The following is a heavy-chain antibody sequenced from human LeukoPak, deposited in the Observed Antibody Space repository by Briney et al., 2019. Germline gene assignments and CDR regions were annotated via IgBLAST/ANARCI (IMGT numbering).Heavy chain of an antibody. CDR3: ARQDSSGYTDY. V-gene: IGHV4-39*07. J-gene: IGHJ4*02. Sequence: SQTLSLTCTVSGGSISSGSFYWSWVRQPPGKGLEWIGEIYHSGSTNYNPSLKSRVTISVDKSKNQFSLKLSSVTAADTAVYYCARQDSSGYTDYWGQGTLVTVSS. CDR2: IYHSGST. CDR1: GGSISSGSFY. D-gene: IGHD3-22*01.